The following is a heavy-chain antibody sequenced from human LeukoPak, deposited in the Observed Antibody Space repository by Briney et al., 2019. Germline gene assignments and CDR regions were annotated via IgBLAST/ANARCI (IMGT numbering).Heavy chain of an antibody. CDR3: ARHRGIAVAGGYFDY. V-gene: IGHV1-2*02. CDR2: INPNSGGT. D-gene: IGHD6-19*01. Sequence: ASVKVSCKASGYTFTGYYMHWVRQAPGQGLEWMGWINPNSGGTNYAQKFQGRVTMTRDTSISTAYMELSRLRSDDTAVYYCARHRGIAVAGGYFDYWGQGTLVTVSS. J-gene: IGHJ4*02. CDR1: GYTFTGYY.